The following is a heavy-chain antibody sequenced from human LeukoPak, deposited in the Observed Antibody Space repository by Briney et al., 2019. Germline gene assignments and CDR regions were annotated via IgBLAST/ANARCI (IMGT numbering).Heavy chain of an antibody. J-gene: IGHJ3*02. CDR1: GYTFTSYG. D-gene: IGHD3-16*02. CDR3: ARSMITFGGVIVSHDAFDI. Sequence: ASVKVSCKASGYTFTSYGISWVRQAPGQGLEWMGWISAYNGNTNYAQKLQGRVTMTTDTSTRTAYMELRSLRSDDTAVYYCARSMITFGGVIVSHDAFDIWGQGTMITVSS. CDR2: ISAYNGNT. V-gene: IGHV1-18*01.